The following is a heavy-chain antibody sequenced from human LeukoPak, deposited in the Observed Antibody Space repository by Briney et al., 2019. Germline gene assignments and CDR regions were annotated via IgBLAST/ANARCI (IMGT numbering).Heavy chain of an antibody. Sequence: SETLSLTCTVSGGSISSYYWSWIRQPAGKGLEWIGRIYTGGSTNYNPSLKSRVTMSVDTSKNQFSLKLSSVTAADTAVYYCARGVSLWNYYGSGSGWAYFDYWGQGTLVTASS. V-gene: IGHV4-4*07. CDR3: ARGVSLWNYYGSGSGWAYFDY. J-gene: IGHJ4*02. D-gene: IGHD3-10*01. CDR1: GGSISSYY. CDR2: IYTGGST.